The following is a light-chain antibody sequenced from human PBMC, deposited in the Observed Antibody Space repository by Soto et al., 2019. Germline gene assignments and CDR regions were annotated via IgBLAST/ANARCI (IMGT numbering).Light chain of an antibody. J-gene: IGKJ4*01. CDR2: GAS. Sequence: EIKMAQSPDTLSVFPGERATLSCRASQSISSKLAWYQQRPGQAPRLLIYGASTRATGVPVRFRGGGSGTDFTLTISGLQSEDFAVYCCQQYDKWPPTFGGGTKVEIK. CDR3: QQYDKWPPT. V-gene: IGKV3-15*01. CDR1: QSISSK.